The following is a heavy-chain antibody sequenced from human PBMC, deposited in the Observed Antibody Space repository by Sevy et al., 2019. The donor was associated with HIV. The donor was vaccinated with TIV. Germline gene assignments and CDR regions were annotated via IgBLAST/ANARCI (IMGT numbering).Heavy chain of an antibody. CDR1: GGSISSSSYY. CDR2: IYYSGST. V-gene: IGHV4-39*01. CDR3: ARQSDYRQPDYYYYYMDV. J-gene: IGHJ6*03. D-gene: IGHD3-16*01. Sequence: SETLSLTCTVSGGSISSSSYYWGWIRQPPGKGLEWIGSIYYSGSTYYNPSLKSRVTISVDTSKNQFSLKLSSVTAADTAVYYCARQSDYRQPDYYYYYMDVWGKGTTVTVSS.